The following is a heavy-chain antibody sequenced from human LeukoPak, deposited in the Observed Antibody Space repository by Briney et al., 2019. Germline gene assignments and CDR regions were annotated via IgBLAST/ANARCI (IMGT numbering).Heavy chain of an antibody. J-gene: IGHJ4*02. CDR3: ASYSSGYYR. D-gene: IGHD3-22*01. CDR1: GFTFSSYE. V-gene: IGHV3-48*03. Sequence: PGGSLRLSCVASGFTFSSYEMNWVRQAPGKGLEWVSYISSSGSTIYYADSVKGRFTISRDNAKNSLYLQMNSLRAEDTAVYYCASYSSGYYRWGQGTLVTVSS. CDR2: ISSSGSTI.